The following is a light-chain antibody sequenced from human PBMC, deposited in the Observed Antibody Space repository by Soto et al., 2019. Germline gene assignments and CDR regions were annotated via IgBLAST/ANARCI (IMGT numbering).Light chain of an antibody. V-gene: IGKV3-15*01. CDR2: GAS. Sequence: EIVMTQSPATLSVSPGERATLSCRASQSVSSNLAWSQQKPGQAPRLLIYGASTRATGIPARFSGSGSGTEFTLTISSLQSEDFAVYSCQQYNNWPPLTFGGGTKVEIK. CDR1: QSVSSN. CDR3: QQYNNWPPLT. J-gene: IGKJ4*01.